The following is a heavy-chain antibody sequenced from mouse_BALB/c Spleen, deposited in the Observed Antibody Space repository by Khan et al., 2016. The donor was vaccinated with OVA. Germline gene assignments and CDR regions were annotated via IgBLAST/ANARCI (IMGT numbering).Heavy chain of an antibody. CDR1: DYTFTNYW. CDR3: VNHGSSSAWFTY. Sequence: VQLQESGAELAKPGASVKMSCKAPDYTFTNYWMHWVKQRPGQGLEWIGYINPSTDYTEYNQKFKDKATLTADKSSSTAYMQLSSLTSEDSAVYYCVNHGSSSAWFTYWGQGTLVTVSA. V-gene: IGHV1-7*01. CDR2: INPSTDYT. D-gene: IGHD1-1*01. J-gene: IGHJ3*01.